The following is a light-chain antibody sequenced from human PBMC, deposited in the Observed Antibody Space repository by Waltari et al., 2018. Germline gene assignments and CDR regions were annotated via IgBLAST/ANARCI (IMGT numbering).Light chain of an antibody. V-gene: IGKV2-30*01. J-gene: IGKJ2*01. CDR3: MQGTHWPFT. Sequence: DVVVTQSPLSLPVTLGQPASISCRSSQSLVYSDGHTYVTWFQQRPGQAPRRLIYKVSNRDSGVPDRFSGSGSGTDFTLKISRVEAEDVGLYYCMQGTHWPFTFGQGTRLEIK. CDR2: KVS. CDR1: QSLVYSDGHTY.